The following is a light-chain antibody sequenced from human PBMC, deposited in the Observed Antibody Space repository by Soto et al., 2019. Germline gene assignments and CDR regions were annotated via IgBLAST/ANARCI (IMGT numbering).Light chain of an antibody. CDR3: CSYAGSFYV. J-gene: IGLJ1*01. V-gene: IGLV2-11*01. Sequence: QSALTQPRSVSGSPGQSVTISCTGTSSDVGGYNYVSWYQQHPGKAPKLMIYDVSKRPSGVPDHFSGSKSGNTASLTISGLQAEDEADYYCCSYAGSFYVFGTGTKVTV. CDR2: DVS. CDR1: SSDVGGYNY.